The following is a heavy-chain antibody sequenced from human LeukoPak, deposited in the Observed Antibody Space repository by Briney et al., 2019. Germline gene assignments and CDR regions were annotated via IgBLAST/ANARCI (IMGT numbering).Heavy chain of an antibody. D-gene: IGHD3-10*01. CDR3: ARGWVITMVRGVLVY. CDR2: ISSSSSTT. J-gene: IGHJ4*02. CDR1: GLTFSSYS. V-gene: IGHV3-48*01. Sequence: GGSLRLSCAASGLTFSSYSMNWVRQAPGKGLEWVSYISSSSSTTYYADSVKGRFTISRDNAKNSLYLQMNSLRAEDTAVYYCARGWVITMVRGVLVYWGQGTLVTVPS.